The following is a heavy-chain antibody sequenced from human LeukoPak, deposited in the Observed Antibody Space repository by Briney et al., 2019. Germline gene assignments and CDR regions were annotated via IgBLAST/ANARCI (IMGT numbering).Heavy chain of an antibody. CDR2: IKQDGSEK. CDR3: AREAQGRRGFDY. J-gene: IGHJ4*02. V-gene: IGHV3-7*01. D-gene: IGHD2-15*01. CDR1: GFTVSSNY. Sequence: PGGSLRLSCAASGFTVSSNYMSWVRQAPGKGLEWVANIKQDGSEKYYVDSVKGRFTISRDNAKNSLYLQMNSLRAEDTAVYYCAREAQGRRGFDYWGQGTLVTVSS.